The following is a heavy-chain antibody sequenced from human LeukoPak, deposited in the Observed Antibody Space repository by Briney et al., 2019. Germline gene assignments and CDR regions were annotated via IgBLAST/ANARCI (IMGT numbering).Heavy chain of an antibody. D-gene: IGHD3-10*01. CDR2: ISSSSSYI. CDR1: GFTFSSYS. CDR3: ARRSITMVRGPSNN. V-gene: IGHV3-21*01. J-gene: IGHJ4*02. Sequence: PGGSLRLSCAASGFTFSSYSMNWVRQAPGKGLEWVSSISSSSSYIYYADSVKGRFTISRDNAKNSLYLQMNSLRAEDTAVYYCARRSITMVRGPSNNWGQGTLVTVSS.